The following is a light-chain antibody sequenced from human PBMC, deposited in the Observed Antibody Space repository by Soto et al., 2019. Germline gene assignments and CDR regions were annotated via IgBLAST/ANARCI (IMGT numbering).Light chain of an antibody. CDR1: QGFSTW. CDR2: SAS. Sequence: IQMTQSPSSVSASVGDRVTITCRASQGFSTWLAWYRRKPGRAPELLIYSASSLHSGGPSRFSRSRYRTDFTHTISSLQPEDFATYYRQRPIGFPRSFGRGTGVQIQ. V-gene: IGKV1-12*01. CDR3: QRPIGFPRS. J-gene: IGKJ4*01.